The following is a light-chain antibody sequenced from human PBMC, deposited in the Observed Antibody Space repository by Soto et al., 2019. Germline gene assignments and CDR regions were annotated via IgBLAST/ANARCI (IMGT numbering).Light chain of an antibody. CDR3: QQYYTTPQT. J-gene: IGKJ2*01. V-gene: IGKV4-1*01. CDR2: WAS. Sequence: DIVMTQSPDSLAVSLGERATINCRSSQSVLYSSNNKNYLAWYQQKPGQPPNLLIYWASTRESGVPDRFSGSGSETDFTLTISSLQAEDVAVYYCQQYYTTPQTFGQGTKLEI. CDR1: QSVLYSSNNKNY.